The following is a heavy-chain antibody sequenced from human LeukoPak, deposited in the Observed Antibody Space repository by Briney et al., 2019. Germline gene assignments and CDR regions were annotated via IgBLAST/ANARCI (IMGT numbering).Heavy chain of an antibody. CDR1: GGPISSYY. CDR3: ARGTHSGVDY. V-gene: IGHV4-59*12. J-gene: IGHJ4*02. Sequence: SETLSLTCTVSGGPISSYYWSWIRQPPGKGLEWIGYIYYSGSTNYNPSLKSRVTISVDTSKNQFSLKLSSVTAADTAVYYCARGTHSGVDYWGQGTLVTVSS. D-gene: IGHD3-10*01. CDR2: IYYSGST.